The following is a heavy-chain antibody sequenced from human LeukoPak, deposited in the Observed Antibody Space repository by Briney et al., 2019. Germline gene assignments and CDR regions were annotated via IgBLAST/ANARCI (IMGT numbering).Heavy chain of an antibody. J-gene: IGHJ4*02. CDR3: VYSSGWYYFDY. D-gene: IGHD6-19*01. CDR1: GGSISSSSYY. Sequence: SETLSLTCTVSGGSISSSSYYWGWIRQPPGKGLEWIGSIYYSGSTYYNPSLKSRVTISVDTSKNQFSLKLSSVTAADTAVYYCVYSSGWYYFDYWGQGTLVTVSS. V-gene: IGHV4-39*01. CDR2: IYYSGST.